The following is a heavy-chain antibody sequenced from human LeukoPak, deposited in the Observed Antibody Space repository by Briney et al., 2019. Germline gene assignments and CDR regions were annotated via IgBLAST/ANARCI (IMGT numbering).Heavy chain of an antibody. CDR1: GFTFYDYA. Sequence: PGGSLRLSCAASGFTFYDYAMHWVRQAPGKGLEWVSGISWNSGSIGYADSVKGRFTISRDNAKNSLYLQMNSLRAEDTALYYCAKDGRIAAAGTGPLVLRYFDYWGQGTLVTVSS. J-gene: IGHJ4*02. CDR3: AKDGRIAAAGTGPLVLRYFDY. V-gene: IGHV3-9*01. CDR2: ISWNSGSI. D-gene: IGHD6-13*01.